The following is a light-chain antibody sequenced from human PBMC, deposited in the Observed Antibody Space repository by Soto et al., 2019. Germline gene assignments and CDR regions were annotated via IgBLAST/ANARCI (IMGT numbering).Light chain of an antibody. CDR2: GAS. Sequence: EIVLTQSPGTLSLSPGERATLSCRASQRVSSSYLAWYQQTPGQAPRLLIYGASSRATGIPDRFSGSGSGTDFTLTISRLEPEDFAVYYCHQYGSSPSTFGQGTKLEIK. CDR1: QRVSSSY. J-gene: IGKJ2*01. V-gene: IGKV3-20*01. CDR3: HQYGSSPST.